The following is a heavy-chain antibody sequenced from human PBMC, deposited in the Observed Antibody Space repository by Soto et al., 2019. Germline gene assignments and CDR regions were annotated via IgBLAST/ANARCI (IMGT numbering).Heavy chain of an antibody. Sequence: SETLSLTCAIYGASLGGFHWTWLRQAPGKGLEWIGELIHGGSTNYNPSLKSRVSFSLDTSKNQFSLHLMSVTAADTAVYYCARSPLGYDYVRQTWREVGDSFDIWGRGTMVTVSS. CDR3: ARSPLGYDYVRQTWREVGDSFDI. D-gene: IGHD3-16*01. CDR1: GASLGGFH. J-gene: IGHJ3*02. CDR2: LIHGGST. V-gene: IGHV4-34*12.